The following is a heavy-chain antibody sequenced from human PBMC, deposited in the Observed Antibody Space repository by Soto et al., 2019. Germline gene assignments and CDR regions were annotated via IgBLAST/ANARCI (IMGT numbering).Heavy chain of an antibody. D-gene: IGHD6-19*01. CDR2: ISYDGNKK. CDR3: ERSIAVAGLDY. J-gene: IGHJ4*02. V-gene: IGHV3-30-3*01. Sequence: PGGSLRLSCAASGFTLSSYSMHWVRQAPGKGLEWVSVISYDGNKKLYGDSVKGRFSISRDTSKNTVYLQMNSLRPEDTAVYYCERSIAVAGLDYWGQGTLVTVSS. CDR1: GFTLSSYS.